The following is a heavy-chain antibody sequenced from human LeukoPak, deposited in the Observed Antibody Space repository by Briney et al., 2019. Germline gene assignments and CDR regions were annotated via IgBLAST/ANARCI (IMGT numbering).Heavy chain of an antibody. Sequence: GGSLRLSCAASGFTFSSYAMHWVRQAPGKGLEWVAVISYDGSNKYYADSVKGRFTIPRDNSKNTLYLQMNSLRAEDTAVYYCARDLYYYDSSGYYGVFDYWGQGTLVTVSS. D-gene: IGHD3-22*01. J-gene: IGHJ4*02. CDR3: ARDLYYYDSSGYYGVFDY. CDR1: GFTFSSYA. CDR2: ISYDGSNK. V-gene: IGHV3-30-3*01.